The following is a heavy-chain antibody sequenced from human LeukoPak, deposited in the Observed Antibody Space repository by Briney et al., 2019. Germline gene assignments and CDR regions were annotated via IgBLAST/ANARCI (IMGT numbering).Heavy chain of an antibody. V-gene: IGHV4-39*07. D-gene: IGHD3-10*01. J-gene: IGHJ4*02. CDR2: IYYSGST. CDR1: GGSISSSSYY. CDR3: ARDLEVRGVPPTFDY. Sequence: SETLSLTCTVSGGSISSSSYYWGWLRQPPGKGLEWIGSIYYSGSTYYNPSLKSRVTISVDTSKNQFSLKLSSVTAADTAVYYCARDLEVRGVPPTFDYWGQGTLVTVSS.